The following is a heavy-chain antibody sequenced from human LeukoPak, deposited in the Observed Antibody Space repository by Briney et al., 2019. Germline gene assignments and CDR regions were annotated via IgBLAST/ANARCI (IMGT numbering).Heavy chain of an antibody. D-gene: IGHD3-9*01. V-gene: IGHV3-15*01. CDR2: IKSKTDGETT. Sequence: GGSLRLSCAASGFTVSNAWMSWVRQAPAKGLEWVGRIKSKTDGETTDYAAPVKGRFTISRDDSKNTLYLQMNSLKTEDTAVYYCTKALRYFDWLSKSDYWGQGTLVTVSS. CDR3: TKALRYFDWLSKSDY. J-gene: IGHJ4*02. CDR1: GFTVSNAW.